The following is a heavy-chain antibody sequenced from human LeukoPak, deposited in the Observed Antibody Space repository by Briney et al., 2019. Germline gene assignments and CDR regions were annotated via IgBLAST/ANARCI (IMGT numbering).Heavy chain of an antibody. CDR2: ISSSSSYT. D-gene: IGHD3-3*01. V-gene: IGHV3-11*06. J-gene: IGHJ3*02. CDR3: ASTIFGVVTHDAFDI. Sequence: KTGGSLRLSCAASGFTFSDYYMSWIRQAPGKGLEWVSYISSSSSYTNYADSVKGRFTISRDNAKNSLDLQMNSLRAEDTAVYYCASTIFGVVTHDAFDIWGQGTMVTVSS. CDR1: GFTFSDYY.